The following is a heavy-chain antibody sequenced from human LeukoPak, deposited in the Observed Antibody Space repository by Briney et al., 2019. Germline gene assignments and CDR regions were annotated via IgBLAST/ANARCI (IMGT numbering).Heavy chain of an antibody. CDR2: IKSKTDGATA. D-gene: IGHD5-18*01. J-gene: IGHJ2*01. CDR1: SFTFSNAW. CDR3: IRDGGYRFALYWFFDL. Sequence: PGGSLRPSCAASSFTFSNAWMNWVRQAPGKGLEWVGRIKSKTDGATAEYAAPVKGRFTISRDDSKNTLYLQMNSLKTEDTAMYYCIRDGGYRFALYWFFDLWGRGTLVTVSS. V-gene: IGHV3-15*07.